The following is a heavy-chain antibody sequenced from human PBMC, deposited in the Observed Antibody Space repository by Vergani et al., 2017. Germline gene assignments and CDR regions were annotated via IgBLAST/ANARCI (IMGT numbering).Heavy chain of an antibody. J-gene: IGHJ5*02. CDR2: ISGSGGST. CDR1: GFTFSSYA. D-gene: IGHD2-2*01. Sequence: EVQLLESGGGLVQPGGSLRLSCAASGFTFSSYAMSWVRQAPGKGLEWVSAISGSGGSTYYADSVKGRFTISRDNSKNTLYLQMNSLRAEDTAVYYCATSYNRGYCSSTSCYPNWFDPWGQGTLVTVSS. V-gene: IGHV3-23*01. CDR3: ATSYNRGYCSSTSCYPNWFDP.